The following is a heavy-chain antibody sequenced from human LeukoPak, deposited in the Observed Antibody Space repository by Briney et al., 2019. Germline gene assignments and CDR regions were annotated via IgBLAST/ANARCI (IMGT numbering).Heavy chain of an antibody. CDR2: INWNGGST. CDR3: ARDGGAYSSSSSYYYYYMDV. V-gene: IGHV3-20*04. CDR1: GFTFDVYG. J-gene: IGHJ6*03. Sequence: SGGSLRLSCAASGFTFDVYGMSWVRQAPGKGLEWVSGINWNGGSTGYADSVKGRFTISRDNAKNSLYLQMNSLRAEDTALYYCARDGGAYSSSSSYYYYYMDVWGKGTTVTVSS. D-gene: IGHD6-6*01.